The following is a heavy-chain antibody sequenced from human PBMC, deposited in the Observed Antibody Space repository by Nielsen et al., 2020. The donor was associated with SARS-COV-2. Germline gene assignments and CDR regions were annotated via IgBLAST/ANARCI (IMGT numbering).Heavy chain of an antibody. J-gene: IGHJ3*01. Sequence: SETLSLTCTVSGGAITSGTYYWSWVRQHPGKGLQWIGYVYHGGITYYNPSLESRTTIAVDTSKNQFSLRLNSVTAADTAVYYCARSRRLRGVNDAFDVWGRGTMVSVSS. D-gene: IGHD3-10*01. CDR3: ARSRRLRGVNDAFDV. CDR1: GGAITSGTYY. CDR2: VYHGGIT. V-gene: IGHV4-31*03.